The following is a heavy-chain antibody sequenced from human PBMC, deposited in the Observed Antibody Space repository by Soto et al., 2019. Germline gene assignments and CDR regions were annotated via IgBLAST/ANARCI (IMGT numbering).Heavy chain of an antibody. CDR1: GGSISSSSDY. D-gene: IGHD3-10*01. J-gene: IGHJ4*02. Sequence: SETLSLTCTVSGGSISSSSDYWGWIRQPPGKGLEWIGYIYYSGTTYYNPSLKSRVTMSVDTSKNQFSLKLTSVTAVDTAVYYCARARIFRETWGGVGWAQGTLVTVSS. CDR2: IYYSGTT. CDR3: ARARIFRETWGGVG. V-gene: IGHV4-39*07.